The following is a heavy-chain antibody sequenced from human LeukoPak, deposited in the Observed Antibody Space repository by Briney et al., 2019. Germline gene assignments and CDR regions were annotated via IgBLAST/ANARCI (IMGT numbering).Heavy chain of an antibody. Sequence: ASVKVSCKASGYTFTSYAMHWVRQAPGQRLEWMGWINAGNGNTKYSQKFQGRVTITRDTSASTAYMELSSLRSEDTAVYYCATRQLRNDAFDIWGQGTMVTVSS. CDR2: INAGNGNT. V-gene: IGHV1-3*01. D-gene: IGHD1-1*01. CDR3: ATRQLRNDAFDI. J-gene: IGHJ3*02. CDR1: GYTFTSYA.